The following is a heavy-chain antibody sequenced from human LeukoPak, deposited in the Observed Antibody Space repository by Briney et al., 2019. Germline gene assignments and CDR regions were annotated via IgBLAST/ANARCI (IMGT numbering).Heavy chain of an antibody. V-gene: IGHV4-39*01. CDR2: IYYSGST. CDR3: AQDLVY. D-gene: IGHD3-16*01. Sequence: TSSETLSLTCTVSGGSISSSSYYWGWIRQPPGKGLEWIGSIYYSGSTYYNPSLKSRVTISVDTSKNQFSLKLSSVTPEDTAVYYCAQDLVYWGQGTLVTVSS. CDR1: GGSISSSSYY. J-gene: IGHJ4*02.